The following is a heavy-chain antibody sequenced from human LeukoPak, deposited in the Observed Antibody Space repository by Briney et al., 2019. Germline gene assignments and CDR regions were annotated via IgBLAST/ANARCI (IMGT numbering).Heavy chain of an antibody. V-gene: IGHV7-4-1*02. Sequence: GGSVKVSCKTSGYTFTSYAMNWVRQAPGQGLEWMGWINTNSGNPTYAQGFTGRFVFSLDTSVSTPYLQISSLKAEDTAVYYCARVGPLNGDYPNYWGQGTLVTVSS. CDR3: ARVGPLNGDYPNY. CDR2: INTNSGNP. D-gene: IGHD4-17*01. CDR1: GYTFTSYA. J-gene: IGHJ4*02.